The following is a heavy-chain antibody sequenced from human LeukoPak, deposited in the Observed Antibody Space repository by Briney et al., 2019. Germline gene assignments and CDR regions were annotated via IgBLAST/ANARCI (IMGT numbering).Heavy chain of an antibody. CDR3: ARPLYSSGWHWDY. CDR2: INPKSGGT. V-gene: IGHV1-2*02. D-gene: IGHD6-19*01. Sequence: ASVKVSCKASGYTFTGYYMHWVRQAPGHGLQWMGWINPKSGGTKYAQKFQGRVTMTRDTSINTAYMELRRLRFDDTAVFYCARPLYSSGWHWDYWGQGTLVTVSS. CDR1: GYTFTGYY. J-gene: IGHJ4*02.